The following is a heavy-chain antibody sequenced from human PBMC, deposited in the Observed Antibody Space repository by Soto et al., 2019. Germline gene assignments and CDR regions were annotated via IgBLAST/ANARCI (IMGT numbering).Heavy chain of an antibody. CDR2: IIPIFGTE. Sequence: QVQLVQSGAEVKKPASSVKVSYKASGGTFSSYAITWVRQAPGQGLEWMGGIIPIFGTENYAQQFQGRVKVAADAXXRXAXXELSSLRSEDTAVYYCATGRWVVIMDSSYYCGMDVWGQGTTVTVSS. CDR1: GGTFSSYA. CDR3: ATGRWVVIMDSSYYCGMDV. V-gene: IGHV1-69*12. D-gene: IGHD3-22*01. J-gene: IGHJ6*02.